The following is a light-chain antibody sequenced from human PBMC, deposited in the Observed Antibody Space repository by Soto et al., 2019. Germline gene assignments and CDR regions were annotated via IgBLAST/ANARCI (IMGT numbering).Light chain of an antibody. J-gene: IGKJ1*01. CDR1: QSVYSN. V-gene: IGKV3-15*01. CDR2: GAS. Sequence: EIVMTQSPATLSVSPGERATLSCRASQSVYSNLAWSQQKPGQAPRLLIYGASTRATGIPARFSGSGSGSEFTLTISSLQSEDFAVYYCQQYNTWPPTWTFGQGTKVEIK. CDR3: QQYNTWPPTWT.